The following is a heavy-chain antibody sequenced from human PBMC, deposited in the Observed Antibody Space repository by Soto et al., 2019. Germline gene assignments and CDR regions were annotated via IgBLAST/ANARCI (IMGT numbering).Heavy chain of an antibody. Sequence: EVQLLESGGGLVQPGGSLRLSCAASGFTLSSYDMGWVRQAPGRGLEWISLIRGSGGATFHADSVEGRLTISRDISKNTLYPQMNSLRAEDAAVYYCAKDRGDNAGSPAFDIWGQGTMVTVSS. D-gene: IGHD3-10*01. CDR2: IRGSGGAT. CDR1: GFTLSSYD. CDR3: AKDRGDNAGSPAFDI. J-gene: IGHJ3*02. V-gene: IGHV3-23*01.